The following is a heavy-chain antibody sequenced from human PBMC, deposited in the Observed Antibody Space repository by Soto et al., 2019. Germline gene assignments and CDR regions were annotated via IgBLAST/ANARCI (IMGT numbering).Heavy chain of an antibody. CDR1: GGTSSSYA. J-gene: IGHJ6*04. CDR3: ARGYCSSTSFYGPYYYYDGMDV. Sequence: GASVKVSCKASGGTSSSYAISWVRQAPGQGLEWMGGIIPIFGTANYAQKFQGRVTITADESTSTAYMELSSLRSEDTAVYYCARGYCSSTSFYGPYYYYDGMDVWGRGSTVTGSS. V-gene: IGHV1-69*13. D-gene: IGHD2-2*01. CDR2: IIPIFGTA.